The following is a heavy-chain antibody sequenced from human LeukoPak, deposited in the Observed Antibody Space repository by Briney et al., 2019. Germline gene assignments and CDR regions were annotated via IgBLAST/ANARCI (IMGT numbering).Heavy chain of an antibody. CDR1: GGSISSGDYY. CDR3: ARVTMVRGVIIAYTFDY. V-gene: IGHV4-30-4*01. Sequence: SETLSLTCTVSGGSISSGDYYWSWIRQPPGKGLEWIGYIYYSGSTYYNPSLKSRVTISVDTSKNQLSLKLSSVTAADTAVYYCARVTMVRGVIIAYTFDYWGQGTLVTVSS. D-gene: IGHD3-10*01. J-gene: IGHJ4*02. CDR2: IYYSGST.